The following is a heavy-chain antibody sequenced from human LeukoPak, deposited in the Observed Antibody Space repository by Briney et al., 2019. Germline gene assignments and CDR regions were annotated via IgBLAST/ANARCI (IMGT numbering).Heavy chain of an antibody. J-gene: IGHJ4*02. V-gene: IGHV4-59*01. Sequence: SETPSLTCTVSGGSITNYYWSWIRQPPGKGLEWIGYIYYSGNTNYNPSLKSRVTISVDTSKNQFSLKLYSVTAADTAVYYCARGRIWYDSTGYYYWGQGTLVTVFS. CDR1: GGSITNYY. D-gene: IGHD3-22*01. CDR3: ARGRIWYDSTGYYY. CDR2: IYYSGNT.